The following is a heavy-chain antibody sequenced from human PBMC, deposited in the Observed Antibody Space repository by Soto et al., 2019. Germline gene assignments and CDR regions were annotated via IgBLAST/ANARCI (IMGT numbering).Heavy chain of an antibody. D-gene: IGHD3-22*01. CDR2: IWYDGSNK. CDR3: ARDLARIYDSSGYYYFDFYYYGMDV. Sequence: QVQLVESGGGVVQPGRSLRLSCAASGFTFSSYGMHWVRQAPGTGLEWVAVIWYDGSNKYYADSVKGRFTISRDNSKNTLYLQMNSLRAEDTAVYYCARDLARIYDSSGYYYFDFYYYGMDVWGQGTTVTVSS. J-gene: IGHJ6*02. CDR1: GFTFSSYG. V-gene: IGHV3-33*01.